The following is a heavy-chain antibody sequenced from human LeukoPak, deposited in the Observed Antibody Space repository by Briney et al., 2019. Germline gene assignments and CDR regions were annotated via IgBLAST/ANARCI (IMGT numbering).Heavy chain of an antibody. Sequence: GGSLRLSCAASVFTFSTYNMNWVRQAPGKGLEWVSGINWNGGSTGYADSVKGRFTISRDNAKNSLYLQMNSLRAEDTALYYCARAYYDYGGYYRRKNAFDIWGQGTMVIVSS. J-gene: IGHJ3*02. V-gene: IGHV3-20*04. D-gene: IGHD3-3*01. CDR2: INWNGGST. CDR3: ARAYYDYGGYYRRKNAFDI. CDR1: VFTFSTYN.